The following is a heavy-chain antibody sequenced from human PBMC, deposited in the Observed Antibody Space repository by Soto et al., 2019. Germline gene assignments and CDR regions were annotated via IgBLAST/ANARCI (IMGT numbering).Heavy chain of an antibody. V-gene: IGHV3-15*06. CDR1: EFTFSNAW. Sequence: PWGSLRLSCAASEFTFSNAWMSWVRQAPGKGLEWVGRIISKADGGTTHYAAPVKGRFTISRDDLENMLFLQMNSLKTEDTALYYCTDGLDVWGPGTTVTVSS. CDR3: TDGLDV. J-gene: IGHJ6*02. CDR2: IISKADGGTT.